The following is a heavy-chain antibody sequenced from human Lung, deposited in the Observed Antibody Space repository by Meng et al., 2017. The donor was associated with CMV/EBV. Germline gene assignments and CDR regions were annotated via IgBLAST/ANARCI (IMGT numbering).Heavy chain of an antibody. CDR3: ARASFAKYSSWYYFDY. Sequence: SRYTLTNNDMRWVRQAPGQGLEWIGGINPSGGSTSYAQKFQGRVTMTRDTSTSTVYMELSSLRFEDTAVYYCARASFAKYSSWYYFDYWGQGTLVTVSS. CDR2: INPSGGST. D-gene: IGHD6-6*01. J-gene: IGHJ4*02. CDR1: RYTLTNND. V-gene: IGHV1-46*01.